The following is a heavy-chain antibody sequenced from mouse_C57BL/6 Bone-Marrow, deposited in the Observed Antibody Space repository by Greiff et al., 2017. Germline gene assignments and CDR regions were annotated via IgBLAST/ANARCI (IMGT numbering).Heavy chain of an antibody. CDR3: ARMLEWYFDV. Sequence: EVQLQQSGPELVKPGASVKISCKASGYTFTDYYMNWVKQSHGKSLEWIGDINPNNGGTSYNQKFKGKATLTVDKSSSTAYMELRSLTSEDSAVYYCARMLEWYFDVWGTGTTVTVSS. CDR2: INPNNGGT. V-gene: IGHV1-26*01. J-gene: IGHJ1*03. CDR1: GYTFTDYY.